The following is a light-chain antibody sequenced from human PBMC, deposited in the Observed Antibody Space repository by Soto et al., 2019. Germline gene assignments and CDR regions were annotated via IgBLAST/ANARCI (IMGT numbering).Light chain of an antibody. Sequence: EIVLTPSPGTLSLSPVERATLSCRASLNVNSYLAWYQQKPGQAPRLLIYDASNRAAGIPARFSGSGSGTDFTLTISSLEPEDFAIYYCQQRQYWPPITFGQGTRLE. V-gene: IGKV3-11*01. CDR3: QQRQYWPPIT. CDR2: DAS. J-gene: IGKJ5*01. CDR1: LNVNSY.